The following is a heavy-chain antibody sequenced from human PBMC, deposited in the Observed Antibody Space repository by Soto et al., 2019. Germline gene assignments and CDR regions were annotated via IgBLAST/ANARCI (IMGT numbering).Heavy chain of an antibody. V-gene: IGHV4-30-2*01. CDR2: IYHSGST. D-gene: IGHD2-2*01. CDR3: ASSRGCYSTSCYRWFDP. J-gene: IGHJ5*02. CDR1: GGSISSGGYS. Sequence: SETLSLTCAVSGGSISSGGYSWSWIRQPPGKGLEWIGYIYHSGSTYYNPSLKSRVTISIDSSKNHFSLKLSSVTAAATAGYYCASSRGCYSTSCYRWFDPRGQGTPVTVSS.